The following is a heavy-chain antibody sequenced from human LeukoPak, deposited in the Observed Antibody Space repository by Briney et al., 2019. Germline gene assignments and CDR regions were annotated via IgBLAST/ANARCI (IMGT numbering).Heavy chain of an antibody. Sequence: ASVKVSCKASGYTFTSYGISWVRQAPGQGLEWMGWISAYNGNTNYAQKLQGRVTMTTDTSTSTVYMELSSLRSEDTAVYYCAKDPPLIQLWFKEDWGQGTLVTVSS. CDR3: AKDPPLIQLWFKED. J-gene: IGHJ4*02. CDR1: GYTFTSYG. D-gene: IGHD5-18*01. V-gene: IGHV1-18*01. CDR2: ISAYNGNT.